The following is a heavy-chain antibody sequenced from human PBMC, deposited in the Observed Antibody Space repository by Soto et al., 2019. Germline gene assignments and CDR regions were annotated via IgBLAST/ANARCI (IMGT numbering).Heavy chain of an antibody. CDR3: AMLNRGDVDTAMVTDY. CDR2: INHSGST. J-gene: IGHJ4*02. D-gene: IGHD5-18*01. V-gene: IGHV4-34*01. Sequence: SETLSLTCAVYGGSFSGYYWSWIRQPPGKGLEWIGEINHSGSTNYNPSLKSRVTISVDTSKNQFSLKLSSVTAADTAVYYCAMLNRGDVDTAMVTDYWGQGTLVTVSS. CDR1: GGSFSGYY.